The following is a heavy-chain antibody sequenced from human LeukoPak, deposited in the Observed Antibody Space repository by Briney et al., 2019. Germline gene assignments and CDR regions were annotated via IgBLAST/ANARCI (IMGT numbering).Heavy chain of an antibody. D-gene: IGHD3-10*01. CDR3: ARDSFFGSGLGALDYYHMDV. CDR2: ISYDGSNK. V-gene: IGHV3-30*07. J-gene: IGHJ6*03. CDR1: GFTFSSYA. Sequence: GGSLRLSCAASGFTFSSYAMHWVRQAPGKGLEWVAVISYDGSNKYYADSVKGRFTISRDNSKNTLFLQMNSLRAEDTAVYYCARDSFFGSGLGALDYYHMDVWGKGTTVTVSS.